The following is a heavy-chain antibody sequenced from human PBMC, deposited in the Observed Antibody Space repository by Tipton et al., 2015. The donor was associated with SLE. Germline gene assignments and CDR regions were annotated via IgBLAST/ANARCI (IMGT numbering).Heavy chain of an antibody. CDR1: GDSISSSGYY. CDR2: ISYSGST. D-gene: IGHD1-26*01. CDR3: AREGDSSGNFYYHGVNV. J-gene: IGHJ6*02. V-gene: IGHV4-39*07. Sequence: TLSLTCTVSGDSISSSGYYWAWIRQPPGKGLEWIGSISYSGSTYYNPSLKSRVTISVDTSKNQFSLKLSSVTAADTAIYYCAREGDSSGNFYYHGVNVWGQGTTVTVSS.